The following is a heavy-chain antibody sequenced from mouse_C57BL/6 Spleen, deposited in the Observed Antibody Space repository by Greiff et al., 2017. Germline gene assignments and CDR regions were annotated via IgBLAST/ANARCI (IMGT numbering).Heavy chain of an antibody. CDR2: IHPNSGST. J-gene: IGHJ2*01. V-gene: IGHV1-64*01. CDR1: GYTFTSYW. CDR3: ARYSYYDYDKGFDY. Sequence: VQLKQPGAELVKPGASVKLSCKASGYTFTSYWMPWVKQRPGQGLEWIGMIHPNSGSTNYNEKFKSKATLTVDKSSSTAYMQLSSLTSEDSAVDYCARYSYYDYDKGFDYWGQGTTLTVSS. D-gene: IGHD2-4*01.